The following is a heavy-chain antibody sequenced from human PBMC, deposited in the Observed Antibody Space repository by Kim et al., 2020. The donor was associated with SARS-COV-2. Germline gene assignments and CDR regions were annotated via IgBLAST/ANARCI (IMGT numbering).Heavy chain of an antibody. CDR2: ISGSGGNT. Sequence: GGSLRLSCEASGFTFSTYAMSWVRQAPGKGLEWVSTISGSGGNTYYADSVKGRFTISRDNSDNTLYLQMKSLRAEDTAVYHCAKATRFCGGDCYWMGFD. CDR3: AKATRFCGGDCYWMGFD. V-gene: IGHV3-23*01. D-gene: IGHD2-21*02. CDR1: GFTFSTYA. J-gene: IGHJ4*01.